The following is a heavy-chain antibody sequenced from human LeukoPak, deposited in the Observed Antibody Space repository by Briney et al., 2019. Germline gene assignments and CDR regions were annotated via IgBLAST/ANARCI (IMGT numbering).Heavy chain of an antibody. CDR1: GGSFSGYY. CDR3: ARLGYCSGGSCYSGNY. CDR2: INHSGST. V-gene: IGHV4-34*01. Sequence: SKTLSLTCAVYGGSFSGYYWSWIRQPPGKGLKWIGEINHSGSTNYNPSLKSRVTISVDTSKNQFSLKLSSVTAADTAVYYCARLGYCSGGSCYSGNYWGQGTLVTVSS. D-gene: IGHD2-15*01. J-gene: IGHJ4*02.